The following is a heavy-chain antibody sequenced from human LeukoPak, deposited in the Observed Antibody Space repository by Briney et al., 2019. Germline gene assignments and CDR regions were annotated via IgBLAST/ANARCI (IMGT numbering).Heavy chain of an antibody. D-gene: IGHD1-26*01. CDR1: GFTFSSYS. CDR2: ISSSSYI. J-gene: IGHJ4*02. V-gene: IGHV3-21*01. CDR3: AGLRGFSGSYYNY. Sequence: GSLRLSCAASGFTFSSYSMNWVRQAPGKGLEWVSSISSSSYIYYADSVKGRFTISRDNAKNSLYLQMNSLRAEDTAVYYCAGLRGFSGSYYNYWGQGTLVTVSS.